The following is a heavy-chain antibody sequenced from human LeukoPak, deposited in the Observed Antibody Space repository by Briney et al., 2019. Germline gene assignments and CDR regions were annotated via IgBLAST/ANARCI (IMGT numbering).Heavy chain of an antibody. V-gene: IGHV1-2*02. Sequence: ASVKVSCKASGYTFTGYYMHWVRQAPGQGLEWMGWINPNSGGTNYAQKFQGRVTMTRDTSISTAYMELSRLRSDDTAVYYCARKEAVAGTYVGDYWGQGTLVTVSS. J-gene: IGHJ4*02. CDR2: INPNSGGT. CDR1: GYTFTGYY. CDR3: ARKEAVAGTYVGDY. D-gene: IGHD6-19*01.